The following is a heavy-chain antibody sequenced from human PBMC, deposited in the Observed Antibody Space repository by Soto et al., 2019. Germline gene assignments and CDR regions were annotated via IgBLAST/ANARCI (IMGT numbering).Heavy chain of an antibody. CDR1: GGTFNSYD. V-gene: IGHV1-69*13. D-gene: IGHD3-22*01. J-gene: IGHJ4*02. CDR3: AREPSGYYYGSFDY. CDR2: IIPIVETP. Sequence: GASVKVSCKASGGTFNSYDINWVRQAPGQGLEWMGGIIPIVETPKYAQKFQGRVTITADESTNTVYMELRSLRSDDTAVYYCAREPSGYYYGSFDYWGQGTLVTVS.